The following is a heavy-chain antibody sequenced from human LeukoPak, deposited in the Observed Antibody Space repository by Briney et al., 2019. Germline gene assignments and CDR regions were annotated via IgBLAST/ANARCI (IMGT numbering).Heavy chain of an antibody. CDR1: GFTFSSSA. Sequence: PGGSLRLSCTASGFTFSSSAMSWVRQAPGKGLEWVSDISGSAGSTYYADSVKGRFTISRDNSKNTLYLQMNSLRAEDTAVYYCANVLLWFGEAGDYWGQGTLVTVSS. V-gene: IGHV3-23*01. D-gene: IGHD3-10*01. J-gene: IGHJ4*02. CDR3: ANVLLWFGEAGDY. CDR2: ISGSAGST.